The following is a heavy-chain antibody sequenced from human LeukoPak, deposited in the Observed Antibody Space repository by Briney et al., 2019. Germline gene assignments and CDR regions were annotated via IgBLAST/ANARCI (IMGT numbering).Heavy chain of an antibody. CDR3: ARQGGSYYSWIPYYFDY. D-gene: IGHD1-26*01. CDR1: GGSISSSSYS. V-gene: IGHV4-39*06. CDR2: IYYSGST. J-gene: IGHJ4*02. Sequence: PSETLSLTCTVSGGSISSSSYSWGWIRQPPGKGLEWIGSIYYSGSTYYNPSLKSRVTISVDTSKNQFPLKLSSVTAADTAVYYCARQGGSYYSWIPYYFDYWGQGTLVTVSS.